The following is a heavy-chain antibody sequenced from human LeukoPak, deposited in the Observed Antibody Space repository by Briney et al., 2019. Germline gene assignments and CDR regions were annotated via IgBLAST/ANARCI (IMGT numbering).Heavy chain of an antibody. CDR2: IIPIFGTA. CDR3: ARSGGYYDSSANWFDP. Sequence: HVASVKLSCKASGGTFSGYAISWVRQAPGQGIEWMGGIIPIFGTANYAQKFQGRVTITADESTSTACMELRSLRSEDTAVYYCARSGGYYDSSANWFDPWGQGTLVTVSS. V-gene: IGHV1-69*13. D-gene: IGHD3-22*01. CDR1: GGTFSGYA. J-gene: IGHJ5*02.